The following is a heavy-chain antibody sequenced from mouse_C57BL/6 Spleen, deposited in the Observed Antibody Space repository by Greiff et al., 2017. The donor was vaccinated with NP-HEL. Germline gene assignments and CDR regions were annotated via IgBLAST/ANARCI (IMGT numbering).Heavy chain of an antibody. CDR2: IRNKANNHAT. V-gene: IGHV6-6*01. Sequence: EVKLQESGGGLVQPGGSMKLSCAASGFTFSDAWMDWVRQSPEKGLEWVAEIRNKANNHATYYAESVKGRFTISRDDSKSSVYLQMNSLRAEDTGIYYCTRDYSNYERWYFDVWGTGTTVTVSS. CDR3: TRDYSNYERWYFDV. J-gene: IGHJ1*03. CDR1: GFTFSDAW. D-gene: IGHD2-5*01.